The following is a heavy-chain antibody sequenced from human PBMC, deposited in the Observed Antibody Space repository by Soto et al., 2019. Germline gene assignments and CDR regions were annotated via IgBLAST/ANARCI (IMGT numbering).Heavy chain of an antibody. CDR2: IIPTFPTG. Sequence: QVQLVQSGNEVKKPGSSVRVSCKVSGGSFSDYDITWVRQAPGQGLEWMGGIIPTFPTGEYAKKFQGTVKITADKSTSTVYLEVSSLRHEDTAVYYCARDGVRGGWYYFDLWGQGTQFSVSS. J-gene: IGHJ4*02. CDR1: GGSFSDYD. V-gene: IGHV1-69*06. D-gene: IGHD6-19*01. CDR3: ARDGVRGGWYYFDL.